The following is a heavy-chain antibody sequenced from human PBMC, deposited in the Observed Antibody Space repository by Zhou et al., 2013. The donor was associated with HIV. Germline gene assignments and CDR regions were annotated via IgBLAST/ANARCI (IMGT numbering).Heavy chain of an antibody. Sequence: QVHLVQSGAEVKKPGASVKVSCTASGCNFGIYAVTWVRQAPGQGLEWMGWISAYSGHTYYAQKFQGRATMTTDTSTNTAYLELRSLGSDDTAVYYCARDRTCSGTSCTSDFWGQGTLVTVSS. V-gene: IGHV1-18*01. CDR1: GCNFGIYA. CDR3: ARDRTCSGTSCTSDF. CDR2: ISAYSGHT. J-gene: IGHJ4*02. D-gene: IGHD2-2*01.